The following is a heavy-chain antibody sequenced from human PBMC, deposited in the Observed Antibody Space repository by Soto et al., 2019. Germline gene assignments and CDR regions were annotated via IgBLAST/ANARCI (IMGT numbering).Heavy chain of an antibody. CDR2: IYYTGST. D-gene: IGHD1-26*01. CDR1: SGSISSADYY. CDR3: ARLRAPTGGRYENRMADY. V-gene: IGHV4-30-4*01. J-gene: IGHJ4*02. Sequence: QVQLQESGPGLVKPSQTLSLTCTVSSGSISSADYYWSWIRQPPGKGLEWMGYIYYTGSTYYNPSLESRLTISLVTSESHFSVGLSAVTAADTAVYFCARLRAPTGGRYENRMADYWGQGILVIVSS.